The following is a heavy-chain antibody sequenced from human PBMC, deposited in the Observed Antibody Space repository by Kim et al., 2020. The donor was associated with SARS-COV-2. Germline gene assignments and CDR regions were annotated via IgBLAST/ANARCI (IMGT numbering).Heavy chain of an antibody. V-gene: IGHV4-59*09. Sequence: RVTISVDTSKNQFSLKLSSVTAADTAVYYCARGRTRYYDILTGPISGFDYWGQGNLVTVSS. CDR3: ARGRTRYYDILTGPISGFDY. D-gene: IGHD3-9*01. J-gene: IGHJ4*02.